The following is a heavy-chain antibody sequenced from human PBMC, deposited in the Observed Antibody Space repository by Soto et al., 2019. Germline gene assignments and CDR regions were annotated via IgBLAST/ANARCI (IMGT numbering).Heavy chain of an antibody. D-gene: IGHD6-13*01. Sequence: QVQLVESGGGVVQPGRSLRLSCAASGFTFSSYGMHWVRQAPGKGLEWVAVIWYDGSNKYYEDSVKGRFTISRDNTKNKLYMQMKSLRAEDTAVYYCARDQGLAAAGTGYWYFDYWGQGTLVTVSS. CDR3: ARDQGLAAAGTGYWYFDY. CDR2: IWYDGSNK. CDR1: GFTFSSYG. J-gene: IGHJ4*02. V-gene: IGHV3-33*01.